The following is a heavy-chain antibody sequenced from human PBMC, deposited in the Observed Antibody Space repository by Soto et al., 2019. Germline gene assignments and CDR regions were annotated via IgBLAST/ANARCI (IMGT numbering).Heavy chain of an antibody. Sequence: PGGSLRLSCAASGFTFDDYAMHWVRQAPGKGLEWVSGISWNSGSIGYADSVKGRFTISRDNAKNSLYLQMNSLRAEDTALYYCAKEYSTSRLYYYYGMDVWGQGTTVTVSS. CDR1: GFTFDDYA. J-gene: IGHJ6*02. CDR3: AKEYSTSRLYYYYGMDV. CDR2: ISWNSGSI. D-gene: IGHD2-2*01. V-gene: IGHV3-9*01.